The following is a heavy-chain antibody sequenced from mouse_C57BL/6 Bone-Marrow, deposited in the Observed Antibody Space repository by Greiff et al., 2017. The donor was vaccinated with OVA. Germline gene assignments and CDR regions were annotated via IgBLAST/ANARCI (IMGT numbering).Heavy chain of an antibody. J-gene: IGHJ4*01. CDR2: IYPRSGNT. D-gene: IGHD1-1*01. V-gene: IGHV1-81*01. CDR1: GYTFTSYG. Sequence: QVHVKQSGAELARPGASVKLSCKASGYTFTSYGISWVKQRTGQGLEWIGEIYPRSGNTYYNEKFKGKATLTADKSSSTAYMELRSLTSEDSAVYFCARWRYYRSSHPYYAMDYWGQGTSVTVSS. CDR3: ARWRYYRSSHPYYAMDY.